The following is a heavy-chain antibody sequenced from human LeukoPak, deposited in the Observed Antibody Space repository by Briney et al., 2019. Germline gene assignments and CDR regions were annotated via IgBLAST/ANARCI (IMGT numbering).Heavy chain of an antibody. CDR1: GFTFSSYA. D-gene: IGHD6-19*01. V-gene: IGHV3-23*01. J-gene: IGHJ4*02. Sequence: AGGSLRLSCAASGFTFSSYAMSWVRQAPGKGLEWVSAISGSGGSTYYADSVKGRFTISRDNSKNTLYLQMNSLRAEDTAVYYCAKDQEYSSGWYDYWGQGTLVTVSS. CDR3: AKDQEYSSGWYDY. CDR2: ISGSGGST.